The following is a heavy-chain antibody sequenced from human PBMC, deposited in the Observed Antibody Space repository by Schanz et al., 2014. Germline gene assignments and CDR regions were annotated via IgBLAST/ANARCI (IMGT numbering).Heavy chain of an antibody. CDR1: GYTFTSYA. D-gene: IGHD6-19*01. J-gene: IGHJ4*02. V-gene: IGHV7-4-1*02. CDR2: INTNTGNP. CDR3: TTETIAMAGTFSI. Sequence: QVQLVQSGTQVKKPGASVKVSCKASGYTFTSYAMNWVRQAPGQGLEWVGWINTNTGNPTYAQGFTGRFVFSLDTSVSTAYLQISSLKAEDTAAYYCTTETIAMAGTFSIWGQGTLVTVSS.